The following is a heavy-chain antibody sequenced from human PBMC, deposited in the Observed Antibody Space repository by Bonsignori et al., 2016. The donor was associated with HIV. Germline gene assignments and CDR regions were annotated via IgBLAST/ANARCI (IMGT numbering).Heavy chain of an antibody. CDR1: GGSFSGYY. V-gene: IGHV4-34*01. CDR2: INHSGST. J-gene: IGHJ6*03. Sequence: GSLRLSCAVYGGSFSGYYWSWIRQPPGKGLEWIGEINHSGSTNYNPSLKSRVTISVDTSKNQFSLKLSSVTAADTAVYYCARGSSALYYYYYYMDVWGKGTTVTVSS. CDR3: ARGSSALYYYYYYMDV.